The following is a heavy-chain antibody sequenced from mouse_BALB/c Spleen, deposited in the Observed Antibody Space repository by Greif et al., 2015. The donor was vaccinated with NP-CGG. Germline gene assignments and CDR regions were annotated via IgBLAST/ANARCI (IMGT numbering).Heavy chain of an antibody. CDR1: GFTFSDYG. CDR2: ISNLAYSI. CDR3: ARDYGSSYWYFDV. Sequence: EVQVVESGGGLVQPGGSRKLSCAASGFTFSDYGMAWVRQAPGKGPEWVASISNLAYSIYYADTVTGRFTISRENAKSTLYLEMSSLRSEDTAMYYCARDYGSSYWYFDVWGAGTTVTVSS. J-gene: IGHJ1*01. D-gene: IGHD1-1*01. V-gene: IGHV5-15*02.